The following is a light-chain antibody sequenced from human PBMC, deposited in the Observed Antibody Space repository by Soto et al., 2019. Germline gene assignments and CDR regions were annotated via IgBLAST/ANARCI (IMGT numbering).Light chain of an antibody. CDR3: EQLISYRGQ. CDR2: HAS. J-gene: IGKJ1*01. Sequence: DIQMTQSPSTLSASVGDRVTITCRASQSFSTWLAWFQQKPGKAPKLLIYHASTLECGVPSRFSGSGSGTEFTLTIGSLPPEDFATYYCEQLISYRGQFGQVTK. V-gene: IGKV1-5*01. CDR1: QSFSTW.